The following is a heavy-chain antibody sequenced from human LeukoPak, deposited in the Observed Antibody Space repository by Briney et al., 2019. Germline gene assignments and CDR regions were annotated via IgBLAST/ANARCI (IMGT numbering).Heavy chain of an antibody. CDR2: ISGSGSAI. D-gene: IGHD4-17*01. CDR3: ARVPPNTVTTLQYFDY. J-gene: IGHJ4*02. V-gene: IGHV3-48*03. CDR1: GFTFSSYE. Sequence: GGSLRLSCAASGFTFSSYEMNWVRQAPGKGLEWVSYISGSGSAIYYADSVKGRFTISRDNAKNSLYLQMNSLRAEDTAVYYCARVPPNTVTTLQYFDYWGQGTLVTVSS.